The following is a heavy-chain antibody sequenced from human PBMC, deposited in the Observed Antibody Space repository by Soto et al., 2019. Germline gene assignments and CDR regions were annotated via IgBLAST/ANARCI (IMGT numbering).Heavy chain of an antibody. CDR1: GGTFSSYA. V-gene: IGHV1-69*13. CDR3: ATGLRFLEWLWALDGMDV. J-gene: IGHJ6*02. D-gene: IGHD3-3*01. CDR2: IIPIFGTA. Sequence: SVKVSCKASGGTFSSYAISWVRQAPGQGLEWMGGIIPIFGTANYAQKFQGRVTITADESTSTAYMELSSLRSEDTAVYYCATGLRFLEWLWALDGMDVWGQGTTVTVSS.